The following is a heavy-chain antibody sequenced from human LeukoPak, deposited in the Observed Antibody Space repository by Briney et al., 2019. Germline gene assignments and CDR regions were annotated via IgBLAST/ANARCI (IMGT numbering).Heavy chain of an antibody. CDR1: GFTFSSYG. CDR3: ARDQDAIVVVPAALHP. CDR2: IWYDGSNK. J-gene: IGHJ5*02. D-gene: IGHD2-2*01. Sequence: GGSLRLSCAASGFTFSSYGMHWVRQAPGKGLEWVAVIWYDGSNKYYADSVKGRFTISRGNSKNMLYLQMNSLRAEDTAVYYCARDQDAIVVVPAALHPWGQGTLVTVSS. V-gene: IGHV3-33*01.